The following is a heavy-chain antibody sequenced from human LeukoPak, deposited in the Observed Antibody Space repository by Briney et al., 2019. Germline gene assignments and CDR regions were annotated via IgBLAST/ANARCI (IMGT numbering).Heavy chain of an antibody. V-gene: IGHV4-59*01. D-gene: IGHD2-15*01. CDR1: GGSISTYY. J-gene: IGHJ4*02. CDR2: IYYSGST. CDR3: ARTEIAATLYFDY. Sequence: SETLSLTCTVSGGSISTYYWSWIRQPPGKGLEWIAYIYYSGSTNYNPPLKSRVTISEDTSKNQFSLKLSSVTAADTAVYYCARTEIAATLYFDYWGQGTLVTVSS.